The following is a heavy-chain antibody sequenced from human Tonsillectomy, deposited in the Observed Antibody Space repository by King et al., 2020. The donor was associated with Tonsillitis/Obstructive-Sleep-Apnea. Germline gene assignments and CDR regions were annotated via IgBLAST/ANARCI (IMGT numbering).Heavy chain of an antibody. D-gene: IGHD1-14*01. CDR2: ISNDGSNK. J-gene: IGHJ6*02. V-gene: IGHV3-30*04. CDR1: GFSFRSYA. Sequence: VQLVESGGGVVQPGRSLRLSCAASGFSFRSYAMHWVRQAPGKGLEWVAVISNDGSNKYYADSVKGRFTISRDNSKNTVYLQRNSLRDEDTALYFCVRGTNTERYGYGMDVWGQGTTVTVSS. CDR3: VRGTNTERYGYGMDV.